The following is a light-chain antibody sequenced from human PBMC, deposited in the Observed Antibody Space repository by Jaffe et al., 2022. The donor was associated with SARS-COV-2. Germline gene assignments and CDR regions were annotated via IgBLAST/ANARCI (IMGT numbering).Light chain of an antibody. J-gene: IGKJ2*01. CDR1: QDISNY. Sequence: DIQMTQSPSSLSASVGDRVTISCQASQDISNYLNWYQQKPGKAPKLLIYDASNLESGVPSRFSGSGSGTDFTFTISSLQPEDIATYYCQQYDDVPWTFGQGTNLEIK. CDR2: DAS. CDR3: QQYDDVPWT. V-gene: IGKV1-33*01.